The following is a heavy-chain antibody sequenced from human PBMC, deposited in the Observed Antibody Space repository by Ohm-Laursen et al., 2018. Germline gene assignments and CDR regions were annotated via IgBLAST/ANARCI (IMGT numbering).Heavy chain of an antibody. J-gene: IGHJ6*02. Sequence: SLRLSRAASGFTFSSYSMNWVRQAPGKGLEWVGRIKSKTDGGTTDYAAPVKGRFTISRDDSKNTLYLQMNSLKTEDTAVYYCTTVDTAMGNYYCYGMDVWGQGTTVTVSS. CDR3: TTVDTAMGNYYCYGMDV. CDR1: GFTFSSYS. D-gene: IGHD5-18*01. CDR2: IKSKTDGGTT. V-gene: IGHV3-15*01.